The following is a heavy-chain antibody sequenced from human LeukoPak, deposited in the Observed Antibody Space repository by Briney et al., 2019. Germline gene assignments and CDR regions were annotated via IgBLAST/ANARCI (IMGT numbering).Heavy chain of an antibody. V-gene: IGHV4-61*08. CDR3: ARQTTVVTDFDY. CDR1: GGSISSGDYY. J-gene: IGHJ4*02. Sequence: PSETLSLTCTVSGGSISSGDYYWSWIRQPPGRGLEWIGYISYTGSTNYNPSLKSRVTISVDMSKNQFSLNLRSVTPADTAVYYCARQTTVVTDFDYWGQGTLVTVSS. D-gene: IGHD4-23*01. CDR2: ISYTGST.